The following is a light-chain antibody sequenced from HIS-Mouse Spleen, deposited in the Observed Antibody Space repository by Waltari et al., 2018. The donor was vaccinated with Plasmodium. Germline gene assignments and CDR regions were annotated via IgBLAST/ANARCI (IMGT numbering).Light chain of an antibody. CDR1: ALPKQY. CDR2: KNI. Sequence: SYELTQPPSVSVSPGQTARITCSGDALPKQYAYWYQQKPGQAPVRVIYKNIERPSGIPERFSGSSSGTTVTLTISGVQAEDEADYYCQSADSSGTYRVFGGGTKLTVL. CDR3: QSADSSGTYRV. J-gene: IGLJ3*02. V-gene: IGLV3-25*03.